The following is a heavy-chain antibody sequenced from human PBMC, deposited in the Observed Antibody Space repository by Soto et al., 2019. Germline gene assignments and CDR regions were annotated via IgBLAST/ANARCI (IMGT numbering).Heavy chain of an antibody. J-gene: IGHJ4*02. CDR1: GCSISGYY. Sequence: PXETLSLTCTVSGCSISGYYWSWIRQPPGKGLEWIGYIYYSGSTNYNPSLKSRVTISVDTSKNQFSLRVSSLTAADTAVYYCARSGSYGGFFANWGQGILVTVSS. D-gene: IGHD1-26*01. CDR3: ARSGSYGGFFAN. CDR2: IYYSGST. V-gene: IGHV4-59*01.